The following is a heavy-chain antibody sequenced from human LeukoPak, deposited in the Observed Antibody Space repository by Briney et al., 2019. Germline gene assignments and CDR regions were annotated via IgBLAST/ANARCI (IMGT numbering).Heavy chain of an antibody. V-gene: IGHV3-33*06. CDR2: IWYDGSNK. CDR1: GFTFSSYG. Sequence: GGSLRLSCAASGFTFSSYGMHWVRQAPGKGLERVAVIWYDGSNKYYADSVKGRFTISRDNSKNTLYLQMNSLRAEDTAVYYCAKVLEAATNDAFDIWGQGTMVTVSS. J-gene: IGHJ3*02. CDR3: AKVLEAATNDAFDI. D-gene: IGHD2-15*01.